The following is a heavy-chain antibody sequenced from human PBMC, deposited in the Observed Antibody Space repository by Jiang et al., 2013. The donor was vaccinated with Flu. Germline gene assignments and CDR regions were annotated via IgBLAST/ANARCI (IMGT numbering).Heavy chain of an antibody. CDR2: IYYSGST. V-gene: IGHV4-39*01. CDR3: ASRWENDYGDFDLGYYFDY. CDR1: GGSISSSSYY. D-gene: IGHD4-17*01. J-gene: IGHJ4*02. Sequence: GSGLVKPSETLSLTCTVSGGSISSSSYYWGWIRQPPGKGLEWIGSIYYSGSTYYNPSLKSRVTISVDTSKNQFSLKLSSVTAADTAVYYCASRWENDYGDFDLGYYFDYWGQGTLVTVSS.